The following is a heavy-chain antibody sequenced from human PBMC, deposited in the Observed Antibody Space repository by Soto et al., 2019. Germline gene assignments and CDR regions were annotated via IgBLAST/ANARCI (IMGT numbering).Heavy chain of an antibody. V-gene: IGHV1-2*02. D-gene: IGHD1-26*01. CDR3: ARDIWYSGSYGQVLPDY. CDR1: GYTFTGYN. CDR2: INPNSGGT. Sequence: GASVKVSCKASGYTFTGYNMHWVRQAPGQGLEWMGWINPNSGGTNYAQKLQGRVTMTRDTSISTAYMELSRLRSDDTAVYYCARDIWYSGSYGQVLPDYWGQGTLVTAPQ. J-gene: IGHJ4*02.